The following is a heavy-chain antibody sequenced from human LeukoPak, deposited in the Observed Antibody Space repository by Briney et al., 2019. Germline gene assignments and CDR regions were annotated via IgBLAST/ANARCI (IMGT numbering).Heavy chain of an antibody. CDR3: ATPVPHDTSGYYYRFDY. D-gene: IGHD3-22*01. CDR2: FNPEDAET. J-gene: IGHJ4*02. CDR1: GHTLSDLS. V-gene: IGHV1-24*01. Sequence: ASVKVSCKVSGHTLSDLSMHWVRQAPGKGLEWMGGFNPEDAETIYAQKFQGRVTMTEDTSTDTVYMELNSLISDDTAVYYCATPVPHDTSGYYYRFDYWGQGTLVTVSS.